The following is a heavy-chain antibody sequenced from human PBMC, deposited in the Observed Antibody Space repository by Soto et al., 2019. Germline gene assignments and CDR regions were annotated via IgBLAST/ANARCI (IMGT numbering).Heavy chain of an antibody. D-gene: IGHD7-27*01. V-gene: IGHV1-8*01. CDR2: MNPNSGNT. Sequence: ASVKVSCKASGYTFTSYDINWVRQATGQGLEWMGWMNPNSGNTGYAQKFQGRVTMTRNTSISTAYMELSSLRSEDTAVYYCARVVPWGWYNWYFNLWGRGTLVTVSS. J-gene: IGHJ2*01. CDR1: GYTFTSYD. CDR3: ARVVPWGWYNWYFNL.